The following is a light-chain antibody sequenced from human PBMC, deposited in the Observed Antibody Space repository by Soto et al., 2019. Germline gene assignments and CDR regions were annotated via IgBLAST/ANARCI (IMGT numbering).Light chain of an antibody. CDR2: AAS. V-gene: IGKV3-20*01. Sequence: EIVLMQSPGTLSLSPGERATLSCRASQTMTRAYVAWYQQKPGQAPRLLIYAASYRATGISDKFSGSGSGTDFSLTISRLEPEDSAVYYCHQYHSPPQTFGQGTKVESK. J-gene: IGKJ2*01. CDR3: HQYHSPPQT. CDR1: QTMTRAY.